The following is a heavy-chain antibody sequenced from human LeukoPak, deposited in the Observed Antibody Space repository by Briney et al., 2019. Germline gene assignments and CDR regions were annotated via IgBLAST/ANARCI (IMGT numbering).Heavy chain of an antibody. J-gene: IGHJ3*02. CDR2: ISGSGGST. CDR3: AKDWVRAVVTPHPGAFDI. Sequence: QSGGSLRLSCAASGFTFSSYAMSWVRQAPGKGLEWVSAISGSGGSTYYADSVKGRFTISRDNSKNTLYLQMNSLRAEDTAVYYCAKDWVRAVVTPHPGAFDIWGQGTMVTVSS. CDR1: GFTFSSYA. D-gene: IGHD4-23*01. V-gene: IGHV3-23*01.